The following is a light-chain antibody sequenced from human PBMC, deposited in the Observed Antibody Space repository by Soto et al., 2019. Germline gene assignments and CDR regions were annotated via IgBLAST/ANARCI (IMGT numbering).Light chain of an antibody. CDR1: SSNIGSNI. V-gene: IGLV1-44*01. CDR3: VAWDDSLNGLV. CDR2: SNN. Sequence: QSVLTQPPSASGTPGQRVTISCSGGSSNIGSNIVNWYQQLPGTAPKLLIYSNNQRPSGVPDRFSGSRSGTSASLAVSGLQSEDEADYYCVAWDDSLNGLVFGGGTKLTVL. J-gene: IGLJ2*01.